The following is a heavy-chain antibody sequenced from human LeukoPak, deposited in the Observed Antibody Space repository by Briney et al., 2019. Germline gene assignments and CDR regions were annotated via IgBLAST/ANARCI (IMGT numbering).Heavy chain of an antibody. J-gene: IGHJ5*02. CDR1: GFTFSSYA. V-gene: IGHV3-23*01. CDR2: ISGSGGST. Sequence: GGSLRLSCAASGFTFSSYAMSWVSQAPGKGLEWVSAISGSGGSTYYADSGEGRFTIYRDNSQNTLYLQMNSLRAEDTAVYYCAKDADPDYIVLMVYAINWFDPWGQGTLVTVSS. D-gene: IGHD2-8*01. CDR3: AKDADPDYIVLMVYAINWFDP.